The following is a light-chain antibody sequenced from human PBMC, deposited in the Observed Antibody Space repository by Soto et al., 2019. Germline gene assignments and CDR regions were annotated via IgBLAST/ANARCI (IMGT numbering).Light chain of an antibody. CDR2: ENN. CDR3: SSYTTSSTRV. Sequence: NFMLTQPHSVSESPGKTLSISCTRSSGSIANNYVQWYQQRPGSAPTTVIYENNQRPSGVPDRFSGSKSGNTASLTISGLQAEDEADYYCSSYTTSSTRVFGTGTKLTVL. J-gene: IGLJ1*01. CDR1: SGSIANNY. V-gene: IGLV6-57*04.